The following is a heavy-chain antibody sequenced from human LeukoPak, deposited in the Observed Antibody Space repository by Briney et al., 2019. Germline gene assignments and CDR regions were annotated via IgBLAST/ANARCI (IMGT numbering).Heavy chain of an antibody. Sequence: PSETLSLTCTVSGGSISSYYWSWIRQPAGKGLEWIGRIYTSGSTNYNPSLQSRVTMSVDTSKNQFSLKLSSVTAADTAVYYCAREEKYSSSWSAYPGYNWFDPWGQGTLVTVSS. D-gene: IGHD6-13*01. CDR3: AREEKYSSSWSAYPGYNWFDP. CDR1: GGSISSYY. J-gene: IGHJ5*02. V-gene: IGHV4-4*07. CDR2: IYTSGST.